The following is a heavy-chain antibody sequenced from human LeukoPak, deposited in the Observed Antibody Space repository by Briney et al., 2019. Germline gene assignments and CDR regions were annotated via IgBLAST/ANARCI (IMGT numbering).Heavy chain of an antibody. CDR3: AKRCYYDSSGYSYDAFRGSRLAVFDY. V-gene: IGHV3-7*03. J-gene: IGHJ4*02. D-gene: IGHD3-22*01. Sequence: PGGSLRISCAASGFTFSNYWMTWVRQAPGKGLEWVANIKPDGSAQYYADSVRGRFTISRDSAKNSVFLQMNSLRAEDTAVYYCAKRCYYDSSGYSYDAFRGSRLAVFDYWGQGTLVTVSS. CDR2: IKPDGSAQ. CDR1: GFTFSNYW.